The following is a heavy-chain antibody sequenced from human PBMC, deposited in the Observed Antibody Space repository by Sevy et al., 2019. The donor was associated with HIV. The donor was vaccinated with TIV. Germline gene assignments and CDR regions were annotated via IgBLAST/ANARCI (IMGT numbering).Heavy chain of an antibody. CDR1: GFTFSSYA. CDR3: ASSGVVGATWKGNFFDY. D-gene: IGHD1-26*01. J-gene: IGHJ4*02. V-gene: IGHV3-30*04. CDR2: ISYDGSNK. Sequence: GGSLRLSCAASGFTFSSYAMHWVRQAPGKGLEWVAVISYDGSNKYYADSVKGRFTISSDNSKNTLYLQMNSLRAEDTAVYYCASSGVVGATWKGNFFDYWGQGTLVTVSS.